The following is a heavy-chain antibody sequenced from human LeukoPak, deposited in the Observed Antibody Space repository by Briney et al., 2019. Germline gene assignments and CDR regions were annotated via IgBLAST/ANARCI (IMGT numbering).Heavy chain of an antibody. CDR3: ARLLRSYYGMDV. CDR1: GGSISSYY. J-gene: IGHJ6*02. V-gene: IGHV4-59*01. CDR2: IYYSGST. Sequence: SETLSLNCTVSGGSISSYYWSWIRQPPGKGLEWIGYIYYSGSTNYNPSLKSRVTISVDTSKNQFSLKLSSVTAADTAVYYCARLLRSYYGMDVWGQGTTVTVSS. D-gene: IGHD3-3*01.